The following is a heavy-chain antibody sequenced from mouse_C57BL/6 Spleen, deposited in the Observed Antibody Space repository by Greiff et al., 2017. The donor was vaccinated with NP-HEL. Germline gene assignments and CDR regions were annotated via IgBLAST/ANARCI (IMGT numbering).Heavy chain of an antibody. V-gene: IGHV1-64*01. Sequence: VQLQQPGAELVKPGASVKLSCKASGYTFTSYWMHWVKQRPGQGLEWIGMIHPNSGSTNYNEKFKSKATLTVDKSSSTAYMQLSSLTSEDSAVYYCARSGDYSNYTPFAYWGQGTLATVSA. J-gene: IGHJ3*01. D-gene: IGHD2-5*01. CDR2: IHPNSGST. CDR1: GYTFTSYW. CDR3: ARSGDYSNYTPFAY.